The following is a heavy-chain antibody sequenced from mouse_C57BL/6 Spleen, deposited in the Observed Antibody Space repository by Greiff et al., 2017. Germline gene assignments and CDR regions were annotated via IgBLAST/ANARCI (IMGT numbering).Heavy chain of an antibody. J-gene: IGHJ4*01. Sequence: EVNVVESGEGLVKPGGSLKLSCAASGFTFSSYAMSWVRQTPEKRLEWVAYISSGGDYIYYADTVKGRFTISRDNARNTLYLQMSSLKSEDTAMYYCTRDRDYYGSSYGAMDYWGQGTSVTVSS. CDR1: GFTFSSYA. V-gene: IGHV5-9-1*02. D-gene: IGHD1-1*01. CDR3: TRDRDYYGSSYGAMDY. CDR2: ISSGGDYI.